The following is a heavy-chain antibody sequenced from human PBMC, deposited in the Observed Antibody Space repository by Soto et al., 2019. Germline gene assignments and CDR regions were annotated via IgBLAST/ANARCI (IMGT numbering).Heavy chain of an antibody. J-gene: IGHJ6*03. Sequence: GGSLRLSCAATGFTFISYGMHWVLQAPGKGLVWVSRTNSDGSSTSYADSVKGRFTISRDNAKNTLYLQMNSLRAEDTAVYYCAREEIIYGDYYSYMYGLCKGNTVTVSS. CDR3: AREEIIYGDYYSYMYG. CDR2: TNSDGSST. CDR1: GFTFISYG. V-gene: IGHV3-74*01. D-gene: IGHD4-17*01.